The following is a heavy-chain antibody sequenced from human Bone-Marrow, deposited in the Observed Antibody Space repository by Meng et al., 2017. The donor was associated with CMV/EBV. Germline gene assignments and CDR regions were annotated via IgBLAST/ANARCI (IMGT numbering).Heavy chain of an antibody. CDR1: GFTFSSYW. CDR3: AKHSLDSSGPDY. Sequence: GESLKISCAASGFTFSSYWMSWVRQAPGKGLEWVSAISGSGGSTYYADSVKGRFTISRDNSKNTLYLQMNSLRAEDTAVYYCAKHSLDSSGPDYWGQGTLVTVSS. V-gene: IGHV3-23*01. D-gene: IGHD3-22*01. CDR2: ISGSGGST. J-gene: IGHJ4*02.